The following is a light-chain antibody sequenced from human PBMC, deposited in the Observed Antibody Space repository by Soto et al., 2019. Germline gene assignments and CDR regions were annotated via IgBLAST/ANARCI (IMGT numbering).Light chain of an antibody. Sequence: QAVVTQEPSLTVSPGGTVTLTCGSSIGPVTSGHYPYWFQQKPGQAPRTLIYDTNKKNSWTPARFSGSLLGGKAALTLSGALPEDEADYYCLLSHSAVWFGGGTQLTVL. CDR2: DTN. J-gene: IGLJ2*01. CDR1: IGPVTSGHY. CDR3: LLSHSAVW. V-gene: IGLV7-46*01.